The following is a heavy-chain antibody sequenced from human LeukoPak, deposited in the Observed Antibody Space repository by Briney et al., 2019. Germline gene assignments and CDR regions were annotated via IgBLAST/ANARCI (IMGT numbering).Heavy chain of an antibody. CDR2: FDPVPGET. J-gene: IGHJ3*02. CDR3: ATDHPVTMIAAHAFDI. CDR1: GYTLTDLS. V-gene: IGHV1-24*01. D-gene: IGHD3-22*01. Sequence: ASVKVSCKVSGYTLTDLSVHWVRQAPGKGLEWMGGFDPVPGETIYAEKFQGRVTMTEDTSTDTAYMELSSLRSEDTAVYYCATDHPVTMIAAHAFDIWGQGTMVTASS.